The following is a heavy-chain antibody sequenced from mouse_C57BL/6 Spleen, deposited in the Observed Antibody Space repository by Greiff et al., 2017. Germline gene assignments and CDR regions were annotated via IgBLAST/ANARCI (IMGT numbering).Heavy chain of an antibody. CDR1: GYTFTSYW. Sequence: EVQLQQSGTVLARPGASVKMSCKTSGYTFTSYWMHWVKQRPGQGLEWIGAIYPGNSDTSYNQKFKGKAKLTAVTSASTAYMELSSLTNEDSAVYYCTRSYYGSRWAMDYWGQGTSVTVSS. CDR3: TRSYYGSRWAMDY. J-gene: IGHJ4*01. D-gene: IGHD1-1*01. CDR2: IYPGNSDT. V-gene: IGHV1-5*01.